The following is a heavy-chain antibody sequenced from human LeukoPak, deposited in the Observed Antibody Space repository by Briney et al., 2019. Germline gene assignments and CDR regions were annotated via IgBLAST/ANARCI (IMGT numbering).Heavy chain of an antibody. D-gene: IGHD6-19*01. CDR2: INHSGST. V-gene: IGHV4-34*01. Sequence: SETLSLTCAVYGGSFSGYYWSWIRQSPGKGLEWIGEINHSGSTNFNPSPKSRATISVDTSKNQFSLKLSSVTAADTAVYYCARDPTYSSVLDVWGKGTTVTVSS. CDR1: GGSFSGYY. CDR3: ARDPTYSSVLDV. J-gene: IGHJ6*04.